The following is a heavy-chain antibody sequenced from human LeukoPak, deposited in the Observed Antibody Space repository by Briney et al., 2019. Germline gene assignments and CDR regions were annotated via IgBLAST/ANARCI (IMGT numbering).Heavy chain of an antibody. V-gene: IGHV4-59*08. J-gene: IGHJ4*02. D-gene: IGHD1-14*01. CDR2: MYDSGRS. Sequence: SETLSLTCSVSGGSINGYYWSWIRQPPGKGPEWIAYMYDSGRSDYSPSLTSRGTISVATSKNQFSLKLSSVTAADTAVYYCARHLRGTPWYWGQGTLVTVSS. CDR1: GGSINGYY. CDR3: ARHLRGTPWY.